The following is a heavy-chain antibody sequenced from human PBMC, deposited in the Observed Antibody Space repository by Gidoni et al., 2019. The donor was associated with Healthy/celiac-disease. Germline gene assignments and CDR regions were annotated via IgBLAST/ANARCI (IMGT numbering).Heavy chain of an antibody. Sequence: QVQLVQSGAEVKKPGSSVKVSCKASGGTFSSYTISWVRQAPGQGLEWMGRIIPILGIANDAQKFQGRVTITADKSTSTAYMELSSLRSEDTAVYYCARAGTSGTDDYWGQGTLVTVSS. V-gene: IGHV1-69*02. D-gene: IGHD1-26*01. J-gene: IGHJ4*02. CDR2: IIPILGIA. CDR3: ARAGTSGTDDY. CDR1: GGTFSSYT.